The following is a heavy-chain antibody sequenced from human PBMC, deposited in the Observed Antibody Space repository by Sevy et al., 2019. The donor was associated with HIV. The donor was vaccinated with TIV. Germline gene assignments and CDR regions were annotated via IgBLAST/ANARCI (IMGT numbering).Heavy chain of an antibody. D-gene: IGHD6-13*01. CDR1: GYTFTSYD. Sequence: ASVKVSCKASGYTFTSYDINWVRQATGQGLEWMGWMNPNSGNTGYAQKFQGRVTMTRNTSIITAYMELSSLRSEDTAVYYCARGRIAAAGTGGGGSYLGYYYGMDVWGQGTTVTVSS. CDR3: ARGRIAAAGTGGGGSYLGYYYGMDV. CDR2: MNPNSGNT. V-gene: IGHV1-8*01. J-gene: IGHJ6*02.